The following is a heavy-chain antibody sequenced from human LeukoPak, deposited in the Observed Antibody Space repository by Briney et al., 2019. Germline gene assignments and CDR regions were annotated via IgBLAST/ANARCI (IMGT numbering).Heavy chain of an antibody. CDR3: ARGPGSILDY. CDR2: IYTSGST. Sequence: SDTLSLTCTLSVRPNSSYYWSWLRQPAGKALEWIGRIYTSGSTNYNPSLKSRVTMSVDTSKNQFSLKLSSVTAADTAVYYCARGPGSILDYWGQGALVTVSS. V-gene: IGHV4-4*07. J-gene: IGHJ4*02. CDR1: VRPNSSYY.